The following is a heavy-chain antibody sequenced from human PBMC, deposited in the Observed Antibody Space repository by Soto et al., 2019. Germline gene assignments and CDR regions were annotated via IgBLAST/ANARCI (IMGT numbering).Heavy chain of an antibody. CDR2: IYTGGST. CDR3: ARASVGPPGGGSWTMPFDI. Sequence: SETLSLTCTVSGGSISSYYWSWIRQPAGKGLGWIGRIYTGGSTNYSPSLKSRVTMSVDTSKNQFSLRLTSVTAADTAVYYCARASVGPPGGGSWTMPFDIWGRGTLVTVSS. D-gene: IGHD2-15*01. CDR1: GGSISSYY. V-gene: IGHV4-4*07. J-gene: IGHJ4*02.